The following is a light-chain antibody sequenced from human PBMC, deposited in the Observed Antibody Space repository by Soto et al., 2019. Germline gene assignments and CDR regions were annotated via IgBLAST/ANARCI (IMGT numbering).Light chain of an antibody. Sequence: DIQMTQSPSSLSASVGDRVTMTCRASETISTFLNWYQHKPGKAPTLLISAASHLQGGVPSRFSGSGSGTEVTLTINGLQPEDFSSYYCQQSYSTSTITFGQGTRL. CDR2: AAS. J-gene: IGKJ5*01. V-gene: IGKV1-39*01. CDR3: QQSYSTSTIT. CDR1: ETISTF.